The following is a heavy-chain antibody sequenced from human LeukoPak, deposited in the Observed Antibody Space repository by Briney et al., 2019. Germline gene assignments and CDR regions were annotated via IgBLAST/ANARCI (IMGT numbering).Heavy chain of an antibody. CDR2: IIPIFGTA. CDR1: GYTFTSYA. Sequence: ASVKVSCKASGYTFTSYAISWVRQAPGQGLEWMGGIIPIFGTANYAQKFQGRVTVTADESTSTAYMELSSLRSEDTAVYYCASVFGVVKGWFDPWGQGTLVTVSS. J-gene: IGHJ5*02. CDR3: ASVFGVVKGWFDP. D-gene: IGHD3-3*01. V-gene: IGHV1-69*13.